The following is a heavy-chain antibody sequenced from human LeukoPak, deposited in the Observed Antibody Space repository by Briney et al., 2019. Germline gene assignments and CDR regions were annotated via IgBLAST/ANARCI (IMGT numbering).Heavy chain of an antibody. D-gene: IGHD3-22*01. CDR3: ARDRDYYDSSGYYHAPGY. V-gene: IGHV3-53*01. Sequence: PGGSLRLSCAASGFIVSSNYMSRVRQAPGKGLEWVSVIYSGGSTYYADSVKGRFTISRDNSKNTLYLQMNSLRAEDTAVYYCARDRDYYDSSGYYHAPGYWGQGTLVTVSS. J-gene: IGHJ4*02. CDR1: GFIVSSNY. CDR2: IYSGGST.